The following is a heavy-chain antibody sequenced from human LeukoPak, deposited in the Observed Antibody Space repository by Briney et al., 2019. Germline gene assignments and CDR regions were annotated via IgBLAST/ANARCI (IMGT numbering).Heavy chain of an antibody. J-gene: IGHJ5*02. D-gene: IGHD3-3*01. CDR3: ARGARHDFWSGS. CDR2: IKEDGSGK. Sequence: GGSLRLSCAASGFTFSSYTMNWIRQAPGKGLEWVANIKEDGSGKYYLDSVKGRFTISRDNAKNSLYLQMNSLSGDDTGVYYCARGARHDFWSGSWGQGTPVTVSS. V-gene: IGHV3-7*01. CDR1: GFTFSSYT.